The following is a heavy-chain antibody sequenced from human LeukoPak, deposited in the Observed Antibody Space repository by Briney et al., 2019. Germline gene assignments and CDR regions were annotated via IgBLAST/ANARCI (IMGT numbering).Heavy chain of an antibody. Sequence: SETLSLTCAVSGGSISSSNWWSWVRQPPGKGLEWIGEIYHSGSTNYNPSLKSRVTISVDKSKNQFSLKLSSVTAADTAVYYCARHARDLETPHYYYYYMDVWGKGTTVTVSS. CDR1: GGSISSSNW. CDR3: ARHARDLETPHYYYYYMDV. CDR2: IYHSGST. D-gene: IGHD3-3*01. J-gene: IGHJ6*03. V-gene: IGHV4-4*02.